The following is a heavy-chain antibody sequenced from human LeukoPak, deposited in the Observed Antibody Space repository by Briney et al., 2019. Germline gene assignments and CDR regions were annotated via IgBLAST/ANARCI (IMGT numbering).Heavy chain of an antibody. CDR1: GFTFSNAW. D-gene: IGHD3-10*01. V-gene: IGHV3-15*01. CDR2: IKSKTDGGTT. CDR3: TTVFWFGEYYFDY. Sequence: TGRSLRLSCAASGFTFSNAWMSWVRQAPGKGLEWVGRIKSKTDGGTTDYAAPVKGRFTISRDDSKNTLYLQMNSLKTEDTAVYYCTTVFWFGEYYFDYWGQGTLVTVSS. J-gene: IGHJ4*02.